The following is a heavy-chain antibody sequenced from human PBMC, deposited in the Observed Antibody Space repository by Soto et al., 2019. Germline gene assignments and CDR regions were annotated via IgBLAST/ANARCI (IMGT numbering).Heavy chain of an antibody. CDR1: GYTFSDYF. Sequence: ASVKVSCKASGYTFSDYFIQWLRQAPVQGLEWVAWINPKTATNYAKKFQGWATVTRDTSFSTAYLELTRLRPDDTGIYYCARIKWGLDHYSGMDVWGQGTAVTVSS. D-gene: IGHD4-4*01. V-gene: IGHV1-2*04. CDR3: ARIKWGLDHYSGMDV. CDR2: INPKTAT. J-gene: IGHJ6*02.